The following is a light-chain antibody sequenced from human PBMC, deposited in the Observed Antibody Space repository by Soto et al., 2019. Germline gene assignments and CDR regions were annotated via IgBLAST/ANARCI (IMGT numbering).Light chain of an antibody. CDR3: QQYDDSIT. V-gene: IGKV3-20*01. CDR2: GAS. Sequence: EIVLTQSPDTLSLSPGESATLSCRASQSVSSNYLAWYQQKPGRAPRLLIYGASNRATGIPDRFSGSGSGTDVTLTISRLEPEDFAVFYCQQYDDSITFGQVTRLEIE. J-gene: IGKJ5*01. CDR1: QSVSSNY.